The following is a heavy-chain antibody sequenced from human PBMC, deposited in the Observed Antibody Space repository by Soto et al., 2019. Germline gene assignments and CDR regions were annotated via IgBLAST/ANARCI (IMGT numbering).Heavy chain of an antibody. CDR1: GFSLSTSGVG. Sequence: QITLKESGPTLVKPTQTLTLTCTFSGFSLSTSGVGVGWIRQPPGKALEWLALIYWDDDKRYSPSLKSRLTLTKDTSKNQLVLTMTNMDPVDTATYCCALLAPHYYGSGSYYGAFDIWGQGTMVTVSS. J-gene: IGHJ3*02. V-gene: IGHV2-5*02. CDR3: ALLAPHYYGSGSYYGAFDI. D-gene: IGHD3-10*01. CDR2: IYWDDDK.